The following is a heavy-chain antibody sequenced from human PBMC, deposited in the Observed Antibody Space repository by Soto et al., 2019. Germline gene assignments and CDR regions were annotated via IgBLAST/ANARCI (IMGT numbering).Heavy chain of an antibody. CDR2: IYYSGST. J-gene: IGHJ5*02. Sequence: TSETLSLTCTVSGGSISSGVYYWSWIRQHPGKGLEWIGYIYYSGSTYYNPSLKSRVTISVDTSKNQFSLKLSSVTAADTAVYYCAREREGAYCGGDCYPQPLNWFDPWGQGTLVTVSS. CDR3: AREREGAYCGGDCYPQPLNWFDP. CDR1: GGSISSGVYY. D-gene: IGHD2-21*02. V-gene: IGHV4-31*03.